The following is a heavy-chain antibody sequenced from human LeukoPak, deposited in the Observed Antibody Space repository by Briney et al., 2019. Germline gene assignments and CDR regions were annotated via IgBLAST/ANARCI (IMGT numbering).Heavy chain of an antibody. CDR3: ARGGGGEGTGTTRVAFDI. V-gene: IGHV1-46*01. D-gene: IGHD1-1*01. Sequence: SQTVSSTPALYTLIPYYIPWVRQAPRQEREWMGTVNPSGGSTRYVQKCPGTVTMPRDTSPSTVYMELSSLRSEHTAVYYCARGGGGEGTGTTRVAFDIWGQGTMVTVSS. CDR1: LYTLIPYY. CDR2: VNPSGGST. J-gene: IGHJ3*02.